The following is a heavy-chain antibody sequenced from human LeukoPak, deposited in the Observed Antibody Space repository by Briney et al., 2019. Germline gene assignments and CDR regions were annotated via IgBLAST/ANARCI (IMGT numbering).Heavy chain of an antibody. CDR2: IKQDGSEK. V-gene: IGHV3-7*01. Sequence: KTGGSLRLSCAASGFTFSSYSMNWVRQAPGKGLEWVANIKQDGSEKYYVDSVKGRFTISRDNAKNSLYLQMNSLRAEDTAVYYCARGATMVYAIITRDHWFDPWGQGTLVTVSS. CDR3: ARGATMVYAIITRDHWFDP. CDR1: GFTFSSYS. D-gene: IGHD2-8*01. J-gene: IGHJ5*02.